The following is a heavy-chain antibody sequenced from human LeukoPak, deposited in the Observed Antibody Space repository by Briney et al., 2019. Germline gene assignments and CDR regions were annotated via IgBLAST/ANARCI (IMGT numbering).Heavy chain of an antibody. V-gene: IGHV6-1*01. D-gene: IGHD2-21*01. Sequence: SQTLSLTCALSGDSLSSSSASWHWLRQSPSRGLEWLGRTYYRSKWHNDYAVSVRGRITINPDTSKNHFSLLLNSLTPEDTAVYYCARYSGPGVPDYWGQGTLVTVSS. J-gene: IGHJ4*02. CDR3: ARYSGPGVPDY. CDR2: TYYRSKWHN. CDR1: GDSLSSSSAS.